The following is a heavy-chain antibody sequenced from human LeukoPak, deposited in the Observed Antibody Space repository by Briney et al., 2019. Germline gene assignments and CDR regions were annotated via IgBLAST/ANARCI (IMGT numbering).Heavy chain of an antibody. J-gene: IGHJ1*01. CDR2: ISVNNGGT. CDR1: GYTFTTYS. CDR3: ATATQPRGYFLH. V-gene: IGHV1-18*01. Sequence: ASVKVSCKASGYTFTTYSLAWVRQAPGQSLEWMGWISVNNGGTNYAQSFQDRVTLTRDTSTNTAYMELRSLRSDDTAIIYCATATQPRGYFLHWGQGTLVTVSS. D-gene: IGHD2-2*01.